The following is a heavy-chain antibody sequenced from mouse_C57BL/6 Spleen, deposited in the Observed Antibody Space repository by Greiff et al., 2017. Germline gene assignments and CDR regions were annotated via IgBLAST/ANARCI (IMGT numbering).Heavy chain of an antibody. CDR2: IHPSDSDT. CDR3: AFGVPPAWFAY. J-gene: IGHJ3*01. CDR1: GYTFTSYW. V-gene: IGHV1-74*01. D-gene: IGHD3-1*01. Sequence: QVQLQQPGAELVKPGASVKVSCKASGYTFTSYWMHWVKQRPGQGLEWIGRIHPSDSDTNYNQKFKGKATLTVDKSSSTAYMQLSSLTSEDSAVYYCAFGVPPAWFAYWGQGTLVTVSA.